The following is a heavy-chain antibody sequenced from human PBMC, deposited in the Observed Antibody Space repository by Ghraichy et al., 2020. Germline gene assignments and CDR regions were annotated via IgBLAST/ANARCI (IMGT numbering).Heavy chain of an antibody. CDR2: ISTYNDYR. CDR3: AREIRYFDWSPADY. Sequence: ASVKVSCKASGYTFTSYGISWVRQAPGQGLEWMGWISTYNDYRNYAQKFQGRVTMTTDTATSTAYMELRRLRSDDTAVYYCAREIRYFDWSPADYWGQGTLVTVSS. D-gene: IGHD3-9*01. J-gene: IGHJ4*02. V-gene: IGHV1-18*04. CDR1: GYTFTSYG.